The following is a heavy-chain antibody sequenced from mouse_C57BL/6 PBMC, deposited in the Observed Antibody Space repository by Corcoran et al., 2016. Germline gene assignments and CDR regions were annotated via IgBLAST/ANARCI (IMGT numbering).Heavy chain of an antibody. Sequence: EVQLQQSGPELVKPGASVKIPCKASGYTFTDYNMDWVKQSHGKSLEWIGDINPNNGGTIYNQKFKGKATLTVDKSSNTAYMELRSLTSEDTAVYYCARSKWFYAMDYWGQGTSVTVSS. J-gene: IGHJ4*01. V-gene: IGHV1-18*01. D-gene: IGHD2-2*01. CDR1: GYTFTDYN. CDR2: INPNNGGT. CDR3: ARSKWFYAMDY.